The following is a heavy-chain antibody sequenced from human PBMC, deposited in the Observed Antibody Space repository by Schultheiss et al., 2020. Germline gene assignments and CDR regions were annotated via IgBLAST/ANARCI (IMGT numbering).Heavy chain of an antibody. CDR2: INPSGGST. D-gene: IGHD3-22*01. CDR3: ARDISPDYYDSSGYYYAPDY. CDR1: GYTFTSYY. J-gene: IGHJ4*02. V-gene: IGHV1-46*03. Sequence: ASVKVSCKASGYTFTSYYMHWVRQAPGQGLEWMGIINPSGGSTSYAQKFQGRVTMTRDTSTSTVYMELSSLRSEDTAVYYCARDISPDYYDSSGYYYAPDYWGQGTLVTVSS.